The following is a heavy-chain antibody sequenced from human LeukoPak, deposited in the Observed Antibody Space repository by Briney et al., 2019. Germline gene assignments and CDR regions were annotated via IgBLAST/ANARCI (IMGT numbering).Heavy chain of an antibody. D-gene: IGHD2-2*01. Sequence: ASVKVSCKASVDTFTGYYMHWVRQAAGQGLEWMGWINPKSGGTNYAQKFQGRVTMTRDTSIHTAYMELSRLRSDDTAVYYCAREEYGFDPWGQGTLVTVSS. CDR3: AREEYGFDP. CDR2: INPKSGGT. V-gene: IGHV1-2*02. CDR1: VDTFTGYY. J-gene: IGHJ5*02.